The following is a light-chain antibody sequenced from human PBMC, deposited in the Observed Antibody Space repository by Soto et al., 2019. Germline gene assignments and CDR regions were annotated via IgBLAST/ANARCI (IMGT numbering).Light chain of an antibody. V-gene: IGKV4-1*01. CDR3: QQYYSTPWT. Sequence: DIVMTQTPDALAVSLGERATINCKSSQSVLYSSNNKNYLAWYQQKTGQTPKLFIYWASTRESGVPGRFSGSWSGTDFTLTISSLQAEDVAVYYCQQYYSTPWTFGQGTKVEIK. CDR2: WAS. CDR1: QSVLYSSNNKNY. J-gene: IGKJ1*01.